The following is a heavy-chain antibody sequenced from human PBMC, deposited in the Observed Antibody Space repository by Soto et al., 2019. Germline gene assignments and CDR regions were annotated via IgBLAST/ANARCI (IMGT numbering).Heavy chain of an antibody. CDR3: AKDRVPAAISSRLRFGMDV. CDR1: GFTFSSYG. D-gene: IGHD2-2*02. Sequence: GGSLRLSCAASGFTFSSYGMHWVRQAPGKGLEWVAVISYDGSNKYYADSVKGRFTISRDNSKNTLYLQMNSLRAEDTAVYYCAKDRVPAAISSRLRFGMDVWGQGTTVTVSS. V-gene: IGHV3-30*18. CDR2: ISYDGSNK. J-gene: IGHJ6*02.